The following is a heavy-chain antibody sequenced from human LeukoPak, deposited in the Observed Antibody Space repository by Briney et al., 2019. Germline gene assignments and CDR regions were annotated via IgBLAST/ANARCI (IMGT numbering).Heavy chain of an antibody. CDR1: GGSLSSYY. D-gene: IGHD3-3*01. V-gene: IGHV4-59*01. Sequence: PSETLSLTCTVTGGSLSSYYWSWIRQPPGKGLKWIGYIYYCGSTNYNPYLKSRVTISVDTSKNQFALKLSSVTAADTGVYYCARSFPGDDFWSGYYVGGGSLALDYWGQGTLVTVSS. CDR2: IYYCGST. J-gene: IGHJ4*02. CDR3: ARSFPGDDFWSGYYVGGGSLALDY.